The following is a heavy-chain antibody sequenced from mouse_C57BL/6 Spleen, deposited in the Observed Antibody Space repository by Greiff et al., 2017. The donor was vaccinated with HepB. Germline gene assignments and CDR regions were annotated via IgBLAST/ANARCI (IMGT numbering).Heavy chain of an antibody. Sequence: VNLVESGAELVRPGASVKLSCKASGYTFTDYYINWVKQRPGQGLEWIARIYPGSGNTYYNEKFKGKATLTAEKSSSTAYMQLSSLTSEDSAVYFCARDGSSFLDYWGQGTTLTVSS. CDR3: ARDGSSFLDY. V-gene: IGHV1-76*01. J-gene: IGHJ2*01. CDR2: IYPGSGNT. D-gene: IGHD1-1*01. CDR1: GYTFTDYY.